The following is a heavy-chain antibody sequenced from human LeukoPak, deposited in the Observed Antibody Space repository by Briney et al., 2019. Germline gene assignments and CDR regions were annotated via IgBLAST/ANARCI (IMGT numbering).Heavy chain of an antibody. Sequence: PSETLSLTCTVSGGSISSSSYYWGWIRQPPGKGLEWIGSIYYSGSTYYNPSLKSRVTISVDTSKNQFSLKLSSVTAADTAVYYCARDPGTILAVAGKGPFDYWGQGTLVTVSS. V-gene: IGHV4-39*07. D-gene: IGHD6-19*01. CDR2: IYYSGST. CDR3: ARDPGTILAVAGKGPFDY. CDR1: GGSISSSSYY. J-gene: IGHJ4*02.